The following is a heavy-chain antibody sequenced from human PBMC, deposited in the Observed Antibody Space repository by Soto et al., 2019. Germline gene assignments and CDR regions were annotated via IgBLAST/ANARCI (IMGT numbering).Heavy chain of an antibody. D-gene: IGHD2-15*01. CDR1: GGSISSGGYY. V-gene: IGHV4-30-2*01. CDR2: IYHSGST. CDR3: ASISSRYCSGGTCYRPIDY. J-gene: IGHJ4*02. Sequence: SETLSLTCTVSGGSISSGGYYWSWIRQPPGKGLECIGYIYHSGSTYYNPSLKSRVTISVDRSKNQFSLKLSSVTAADTAVYYCASISSRYCSGGTCYRPIDYWGQGTLVTVSS.